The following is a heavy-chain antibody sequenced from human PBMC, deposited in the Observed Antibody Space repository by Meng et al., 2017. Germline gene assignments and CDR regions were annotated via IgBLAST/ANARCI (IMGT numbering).Heavy chain of an antibody. CDR1: GFTFSSYW. J-gene: IGHJ4*02. Sequence: VQLVESGGGLVQPGGSLRLSCAASGFTFSSYWMHWVRQAPGKGLEWVAVIAHDESIKYYADAVKGRFTIFRDTSTNTIYLQMNSLRVDDAAVYYCTRDTSGSVDYWGQGTLVTVSS. V-gene: IGHV3-30*03. CDR2: IAHDESIK. D-gene: IGHD1-1*01. CDR3: TRDTSGSVDY.